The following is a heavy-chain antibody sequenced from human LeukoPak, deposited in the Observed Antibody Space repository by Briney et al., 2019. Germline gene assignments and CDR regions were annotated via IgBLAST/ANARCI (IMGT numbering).Heavy chain of an antibody. V-gene: IGHV3-13*01. CDR3: ATATRGGYYDH. CDR2: IGTAGDT. J-gene: IGHJ5*02. CDR1: GFSFSSYD. D-gene: IGHD3-22*01. Sequence: GGSLRLSCAASGFSFSSYDLHWVRQRKGESPEWVSAIGTAGDTYYPGSVKGRFTISRENAKSSLYLQMTSLEVGDTAVYYCATATRGGYYDHWGQGTLVTVPS.